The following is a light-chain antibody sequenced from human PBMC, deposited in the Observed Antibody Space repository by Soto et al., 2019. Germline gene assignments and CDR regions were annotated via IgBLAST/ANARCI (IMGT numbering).Light chain of an antibody. J-gene: IGLJ1*01. V-gene: IGLV2-14*01. Sequence: QSALTQPASVSGAPGQSITVSCTGTSSDVGGYNYVSWYQQYPGKVPRLMIYDVTNRPSGVSNRFSGSKSGNTASLTISGLQAEDEADYYCSSYRTGSTYVFGTGTRVTVL. CDR1: SSDVGGYNY. CDR2: DVT. CDR3: SSYRTGSTYV.